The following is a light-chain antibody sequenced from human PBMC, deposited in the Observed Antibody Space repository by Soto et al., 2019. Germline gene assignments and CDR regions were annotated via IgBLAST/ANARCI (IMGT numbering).Light chain of an antibody. Sequence: EIVLTQSPGTLSLSPGERATLSCRASQSVSSSYLAWYQQKPGQAPRLLIYGASSRATGIPDTFSGSASGTDFVITISRLVHYDFVDDDWPGDGGTLLPFGG. CDR2: GAS. CDR3: PGDGGTLLP. V-gene: IGKV3-20*01. CDR1: QSVSSSY. J-gene: IGKJ4*01.